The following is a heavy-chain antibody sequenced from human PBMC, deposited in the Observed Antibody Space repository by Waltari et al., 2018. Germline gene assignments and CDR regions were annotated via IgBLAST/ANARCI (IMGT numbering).Heavy chain of an antibody. J-gene: IGHJ3*02. CDR3: AKDGEYDFWSDRDAFDI. CDR1: GFTFSSYA. Sequence: EVQLVESGGGLVQPGGSLRLSCAASGFTFSSYAMSWVRQAPGKGLEWVSAISGSGGSTYYAESLKGRFTISRDNSKNTLYLQMNSLRAEDTAVYYCAKDGEYDFWSDRDAFDIWGQGTMVTVSS. CDR2: ISGSGGST. D-gene: IGHD3-3*01. V-gene: IGHV3-23*04.